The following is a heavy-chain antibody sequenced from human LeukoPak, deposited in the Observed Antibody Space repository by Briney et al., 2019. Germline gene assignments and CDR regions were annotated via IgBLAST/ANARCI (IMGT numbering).Heavy chain of an antibody. CDR1: GFSFTTYW. J-gene: IGHJ4*02. V-gene: IGHV5-51*01. D-gene: IGHD2-2*01. CDR2: IYPGDSDT. CDR3: SRRQHCSSTSCPPDS. Sequence: GESLKISCRGSGFSFTTYWIGWVRQMPGRGLEWMGIIYPGDSDTRYSPSFQGQVTMSADKSISTAYLQWSSLKASDTAMYFYSRRQHCSSTSCPPDSWGQGTLVTVSS.